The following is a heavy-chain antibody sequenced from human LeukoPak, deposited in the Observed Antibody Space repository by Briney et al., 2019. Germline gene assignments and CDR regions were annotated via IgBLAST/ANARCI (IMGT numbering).Heavy chain of an antibody. CDR3: ASLSIVGATGWFDP. V-gene: IGHV4-59*08. CDR1: GGSISSYY. Sequence: SSETLSLTCTVSGGSISSYYWSWIRQPPGKGLEWIGYIYYSGSTNYNPSLRSRVTISVDTSKNQFSLKLSSVTAADTAVYYCASLSIVGATGWFDPWGQGTLVTVSS. CDR2: IYYSGST. J-gene: IGHJ5*02. D-gene: IGHD1-26*01.